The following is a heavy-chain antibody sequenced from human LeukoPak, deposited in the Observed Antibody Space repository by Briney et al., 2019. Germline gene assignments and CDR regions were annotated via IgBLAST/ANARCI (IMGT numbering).Heavy chain of an antibody. Sequence: GASVKVSCKVSGYTLTELSMHWVRQAPGKGLEWMGGFDPEDGKIMYAQKFQGRVTMTEDTSTDTAYMELSSLRSEDTAVYYCATGNRHSGYVRYYYYYGMDVWGQGTTVTVSS. CDR1: GYTLTELS. CDR3: ATGNRHSGYVRYYYYYGMDV. CDR2: FDPEDGKI. J-gene: IGHJ6*02. V-gene: IGHV1-24*01. D-gene: IGHD5-12*01.